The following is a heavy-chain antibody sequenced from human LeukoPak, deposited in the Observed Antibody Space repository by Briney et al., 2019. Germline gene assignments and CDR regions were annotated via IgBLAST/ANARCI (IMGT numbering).Heavy chain of an antibody. CDR1: GFTFDDYA. CDR2: ISWNSGSI. Sequence: GRSLRLSCAASGFTFDDYAMHWVRQAPGKGLEWVSGISWNSGSIGYADSVKGRFTISRDNAKNSLYLQMNSLRAEDMALYYCAKGGDCYDSSGGFDYWGQGTLVTVSS. D-gene: IGHD3-22*01. J-gene: IGHJ4*02. CDR3: AKGGDCYDSSGGFDY. V-gene: IGHV3-9*03.